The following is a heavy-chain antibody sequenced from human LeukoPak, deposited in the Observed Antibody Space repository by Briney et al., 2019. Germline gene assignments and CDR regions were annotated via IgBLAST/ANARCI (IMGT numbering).Heavy chain of an antibody. CDR2: MNPNSGNT. D-gene: IGHD6-19*01. J-gene: IGHJ5*02. CDR3: ARGRGSGHKENWFDP. V-gene: IGHV1-8*01. CDR1: GYTFTTYD. Sequence: ASVKVSCKASGYTFTTYDINWVRQATAQGLGWMGLMNPNSGNTGYTQKFQGRVTMTRNTSISTAYMELSSLRSEDTAVYYCARGRGSGHKENWFDPWGQGTLVTVSS.